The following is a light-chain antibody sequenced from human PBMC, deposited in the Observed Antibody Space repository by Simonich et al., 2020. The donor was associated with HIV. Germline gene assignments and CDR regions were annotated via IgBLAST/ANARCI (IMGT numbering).Light chain of an antibody. V-gene: IGKV3-15*01. CDR2: GAS. J-gene: IGKJ2*01. CDR1: QSVSSN. CDR3: QQYDDWPPYT. Sequence: EIVLTQSPGTLSLSPGEGATLSCRASQSVSSNLAWYQQKPGQAPRLLISGASTRATGIPARFSGSGSGTEFTLTISSLQSEDFAVYYCQQYDDWPPYTFGQGTKLEIK.